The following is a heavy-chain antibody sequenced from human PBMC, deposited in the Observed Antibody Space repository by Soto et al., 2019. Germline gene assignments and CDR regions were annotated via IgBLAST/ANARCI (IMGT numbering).Heavy chain of an antibody. CDR2: TYYRSKWYN. D-gene: IGHD4-17*01. CDR1: GDRVSSNSAS. Sequence: PPQTLSLTGAISGDRVSSNSASWNCIRQSPSRGLEWLGRTYYRSKWYNEYAVSMKSRITINPDTSKNQFSLQLNSVTPEDTAVYYCARATRTWFDPWGQGTLVTVSS. V-gene: IGHV6-1*01. J-gene: IGHJ5*02. CDR3: ARATRTWFDP.